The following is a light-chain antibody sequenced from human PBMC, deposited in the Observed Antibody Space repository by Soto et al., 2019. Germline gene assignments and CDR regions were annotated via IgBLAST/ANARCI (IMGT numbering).Light chain of an antibody. Sequence: QSVLTQPPSASGSPGQSVTISCTGTSSDVGGYNYVSWYQQQPGKAPKLMIYEVRKWPSGVPDRFSGSKSGNTASLTVSGLQAEDEADYYCNSYAGSNNGYVFGTGTKVTVL. CDR2: EVR. J-gene: IGLJ1*01. CDR1: SSDVGGYNY. V-gene: IGLV2-8*01. CDR3: NSYAGSNNGYV.